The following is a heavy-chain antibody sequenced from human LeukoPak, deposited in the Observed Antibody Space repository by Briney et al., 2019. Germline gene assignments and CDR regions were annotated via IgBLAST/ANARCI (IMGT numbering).Heavy chain of an antibody. CDR2: IKSKTDGGTT. Sequence: GGSLRLSCAASGFTFSNAWMSWVRQAPGKGLEWVGRIKSKTDGGTTDYAAPVKGRFTISRDDSKNTLYLQMNSLRAEDTAVYYCARDRYSSSWTGDFDNWGQGTLVTVSA. D-gene: IGHD6-13*01. V-gene: IGHV3-15*01. J-gene: IGHJ4*02. CDR1: GFTFSNAW. CDR3: ARDRYSSSWTGDFDN.